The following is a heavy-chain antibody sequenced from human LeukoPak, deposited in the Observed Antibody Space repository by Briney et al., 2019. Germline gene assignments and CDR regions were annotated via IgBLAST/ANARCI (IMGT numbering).Heavy chain of an antibody. CDR1: GFTIDSFY. CDR3: ARASPGVVFNYFDY. V-gene: IGHV3-7*01. D-gene: IGHD2-15*01. CDR2: IDEAGKDR. Sequence: GGSLRLSCVASGFTIDSFYMSWVRQAPGKGLEWVANIDEAGKDRYYADSVKGRFTISRDNTKNSVFLDMTSLRVEDTATYFCARASPGVVFNYFDYWGQGALVPISS. J-gene: IGHJ4*01.